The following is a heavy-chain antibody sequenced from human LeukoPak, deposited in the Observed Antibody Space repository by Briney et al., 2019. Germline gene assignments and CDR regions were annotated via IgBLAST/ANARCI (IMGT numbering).Heavy chain of an antibody. Sequence: SETLSLTYTVSGGSISSSSYYWSWIRQPPGKGLEWIGYIYYSGSTNYNPSLKSRVTISVDTSKNQFSLKLSSVTAADTAVYYCARDSRPPPDPGRSSSWYFDYWGQGTLVTVSS. CDR1: GGSISSSSYY. CDR3: ARDSRPPPDPGRSSSWYFDY. CDR2: IYYSGST. J-gene: IGHJ4*02. V-gene: IGHV4-61*01. D-gene: IGHD6-13*01.